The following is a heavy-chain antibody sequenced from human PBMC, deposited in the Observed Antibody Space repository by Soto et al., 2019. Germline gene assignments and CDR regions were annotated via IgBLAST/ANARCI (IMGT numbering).Heavy chain of an antibody. CDR2: INHSGST. Sequence: SETLSLTCAVYGGSFSGYYWSWIRQPPGKGLEWIGEINHSGSTNYNPSLKSRVTISVDTSKNQFSLKLSSATAADTAVYYCARVGQQLVRYWFDPWGQGTLVTVSS. CDR1: GGSFSGYY. J-gene: IGHJ5*02. CDR3: ARVGQQLVRYWFDP. D-gene: IGHD6-13*01. V-gene: IGHV4-34*01.